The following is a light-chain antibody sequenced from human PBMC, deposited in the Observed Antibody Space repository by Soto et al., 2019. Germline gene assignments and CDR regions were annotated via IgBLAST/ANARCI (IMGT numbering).Light chain of an antibody. Sequence: DIHMTQSPSTLSASVVDRVTITCRASQSISSWLDWYQQKPGKAPKLLIYDASSLESGVPSRFSGSGSGTEFTLTISSLQPDDFATYYCQQYNSYSPWTFGQGTKVEIK. CDR1: QSISSW. CDR2: DAS. J-gene: IGKJ1*01. CDR3: QQYNSYSPWT. V-gene: IGKV1-5*01.